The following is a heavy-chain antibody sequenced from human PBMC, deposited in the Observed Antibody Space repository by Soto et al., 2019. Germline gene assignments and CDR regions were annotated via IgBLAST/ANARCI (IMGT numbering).Heavy chain of an antibody. Sequence: EVHLLESGGDLVQPGGSLRLSCAASGFTFSSYAMSWVRQTPGKGLEWVSVLSGSGDNTYYADSVKGRFTISRDNSKNTLYLQMTSLRAEDTAVYYCAKDGWSWMTVTTQYFDLWGRGTLVTVSS. D-gene: IGHD4-17*01. V-gene: IGHV3-23*01. CDR1: GFTFSSYA. CDR3: AKDGWSWMTVTTQYFDL. J-gene: IGHJ2*01. CDR2: LSGSGDNT.